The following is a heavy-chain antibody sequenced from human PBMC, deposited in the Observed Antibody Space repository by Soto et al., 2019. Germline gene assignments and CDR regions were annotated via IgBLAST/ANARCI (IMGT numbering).Heavy chain of an antibody. V-gene: IGHV4-30-4*01. CDR1: GGSISSGNYY. Sequence: QVQLQESGPGLVKPSQTLSLTCTVSGGSISSGNYYWSWIRQPPGKGLEWIGYIYYSGSNYYNPSLQSRVRISVDTSKNQFSLNLNSVTAADTAVYYCARGGRWTGYVGIDPWGQGTLVTVSS. J-gene: IGHJ5*02. CDR3: ARGGRWTGYVGIDP. D-gene: IGHD2-15*01. CDR2: IYYSGSN.